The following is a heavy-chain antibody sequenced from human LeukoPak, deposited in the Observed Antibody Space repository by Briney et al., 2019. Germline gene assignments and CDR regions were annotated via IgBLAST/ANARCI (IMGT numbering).Heavy chain of an antibody. J-gene: IGHJ4*02. Sequence: GGSLRLSCAASGFTFSSYEMNWGRQAPGKGLEWVSYITSGGSTIYYADSVKGRFTISRDNAKNSLYLQMNSLRPEDTAVYYCARLDVYVDYVFDYWGQGTLVTVSS. CDR2: ITSGGSTI. D-gene: IGHD4-17*01. CDR1: GFTFSSYE. V-gene: IGHV3-48*03. CDR3: ARLDVYVDYVFDY.